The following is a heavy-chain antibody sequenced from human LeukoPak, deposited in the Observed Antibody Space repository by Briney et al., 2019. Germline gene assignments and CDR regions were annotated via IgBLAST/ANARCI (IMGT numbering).Heavy chain of an antibody. CDR1: GLTLSSYS. Sequence: GGSLRLSCAASGLTLSSYSMSWVREAPGKGLEWVSNIKRDGSATYNVDSVRGGSTVYRDNAKTPLYLQMTSLRAEDTAVYYCARDRYISASVYWNWLDPWGQGTLVTVSS. J-gene: IGHJ5*02. D-gene: IGHD6-6*01. CDR3: ARDRYISASVYWNWLDP. V-gene: IGHV3-7*01. CDR2: IKRDGSAT.